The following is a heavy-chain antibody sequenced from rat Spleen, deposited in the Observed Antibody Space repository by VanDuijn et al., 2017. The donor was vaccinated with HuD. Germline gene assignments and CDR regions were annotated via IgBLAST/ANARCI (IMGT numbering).Heavy chain of an antibody. Sequence: EVQLQESGPGLVKPSQSLSLTCSVTGYSITSNYWGWIRKFPGNKLEWMGYINSAGSTNYNPSLRSRISITRDTSKNQFFLQVNSVTTEDTATYYCARVYDGTHYYDDYWGQGVMVTVSS. J-gene: IGHJ2*01. CDR1: GYSITSNY. V-gene: IGHV3-3*01. CDR2: INSAGST. CDR3: ARVYDGTHYYDDY. D-gene: IGHD1-12*02.